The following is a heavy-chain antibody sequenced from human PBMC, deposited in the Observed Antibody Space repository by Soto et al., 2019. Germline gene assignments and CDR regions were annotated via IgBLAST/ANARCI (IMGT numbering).Heavy chain of an antibody. Sequence: QVQLVESGGGVVQPGRSLRLSCAASGFTFSDYAMHWVRQAPGKGLEWVTLISYDGNNKYYADSVKGRFTISRDNSENTLYLQMNSLRAEDSPVYYCASDTLQVAMGLIHYWGQGTLVTVSP. CDR2: ISYDGNNK. CDR3: ASDTLQVAMGLIHY. J-gene: IGHJ4*02. CDR1: GFTFSDYA. V-gene: IGHV3-30-3*01. D-gene: IGHD5-12*01.